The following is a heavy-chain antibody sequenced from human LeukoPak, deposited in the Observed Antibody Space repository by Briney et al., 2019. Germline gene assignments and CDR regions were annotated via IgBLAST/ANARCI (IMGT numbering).Heavy chain of an antibody. J-gene: IGHJ4*02. V-gene: IGHV3-11*01. CDR1: GFTFSDYY. CDR2: IGSGGSTI. CDR3: ARRAAAGRCLDY. Sequence: GGSLRLSCAVSGFTFSDYYMSWIRQAPGKGLEWVSYIGSGGSTISHADSVKGRFTISRDNAENSLYLQMNSLRAEDTAVYYCARRAAAGRCLDYWGQGTLVTVSS. D-gene: IGHD6-13*01.